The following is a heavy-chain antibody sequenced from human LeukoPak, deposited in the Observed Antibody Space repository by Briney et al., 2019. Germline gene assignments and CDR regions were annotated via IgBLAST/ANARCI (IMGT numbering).Heavy chain of an antibody. CDR1: GFTFSDYH. V-gene: IGHV3-11*06. J-gene: IGHJ4*02. D-gene: IGHD5-18*01. CDR3: ARTRDGVTNFDY. Sequence: PGGSLRLSCAASGFTFSDYHMNWIRQAPGKGLEWVSHIGSGSSYTNHVDSVKGRFTISRDNAKETLYLQMNSLRAEDTAVYYCARTRDGVTNFDYWGQGTLVTVSS. CDR2: IGSGSSYT.